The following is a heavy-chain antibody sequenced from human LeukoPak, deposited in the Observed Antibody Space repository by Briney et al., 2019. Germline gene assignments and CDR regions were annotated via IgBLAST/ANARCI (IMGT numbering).Heavy chain of an antibody. V-gene: IGHV4-30-4*08. CDR1: GGSISSGDYY. CDR2: IYYSGST. D-gene: IGHD5-24*01. CDR3: ARVAEEMATIALFDY. J-gene: IGHJ4*02. Sequence: SETLSLTCTVSGGSISSGDYYWSWIRQPPGKGLEWIGYIYYSGSTYYNPSLKSRVTISVDTSKNQFSLTLSSVTAADTAVYYCARVAEEMATIALFDYWGQGTLVTVSS.